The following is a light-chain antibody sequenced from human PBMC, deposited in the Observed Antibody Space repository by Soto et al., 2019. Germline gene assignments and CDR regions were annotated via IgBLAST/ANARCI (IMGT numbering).Light chain of an antibody. Sequence: QAVVTQPRSVSGSPGQSVTISCSGTSSDVGGYNYVSWYQQHPGKAPKLMIYDVTKRPSGVPDRFSGSKSGNTASLTISGLQANDEADYYCCSYAGSYTLVVFGGGTKVTVL. V-gene: IGLV2-11*01. CDR3: CSYAGSYTLVV. J-gene: IGLJ2*01. CDR1: SSDVGGYNY. CDR2: DVT.